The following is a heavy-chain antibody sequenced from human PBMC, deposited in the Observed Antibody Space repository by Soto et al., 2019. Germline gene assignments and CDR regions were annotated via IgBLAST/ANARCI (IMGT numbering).Heavy chain of an antibody. J-gene: IGHJ6*02. V-gene: IGHV1-18*04. CDR3: ARGYYDILTAFGDYYYYGMDV. D-gene: IGHD3-9*01. CDR1: GYTFTSYG. Sequence: GASVKVSCKASGYTFTSYGISWVRQAPGQGLEWMGWISAYNGNTNYAQKLQGRVTMTTDTSTSTAYMELRSLRSDDTAVYYCARGYYDILTAFGDYYYYGMDVWGQGTTVTVSS. CDR2: ISAYNGNT.